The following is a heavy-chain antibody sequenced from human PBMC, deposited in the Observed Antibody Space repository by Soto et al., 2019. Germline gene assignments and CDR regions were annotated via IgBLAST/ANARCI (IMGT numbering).Heavy chain of an antibody. V-gene: IGHV1-18*01. J-gene: IGHJ5*02. CDR3: ARELYCSSTSCYGFSWFDP. Sequence: ASVKVSCKASGYTFTSYGIIWVRQAPGQGLEWMGWISAYNGNTNYAQKLQGRVTMTTDTSTSTAYMELRSLRSDDTAVYYCARELYCSSTSCYGFSWFDPWGQGTLVTVS. CDR1: GYTFTSYG. D-gene: IGHD2-2*01. CDR2: ISAYNGNT.